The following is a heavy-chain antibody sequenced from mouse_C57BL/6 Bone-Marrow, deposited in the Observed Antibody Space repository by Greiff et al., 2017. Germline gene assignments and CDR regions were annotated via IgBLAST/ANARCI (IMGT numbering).Heavy chain of an antibody. V-gene: IGHV1-15*01. CDR3: YGSSYVDDAMDY. D-gene: IGHD1-1*01. J-gene: IGHJ4*01. CDR2: IDPETGGT. CDR1: GYTFTDYE. Sequence: VQLQQSGAELVRPGASVTLSCKASGYTFTDYEMHWVKQKPVHGLEWIGAIDPETGGTAYNQKFKGKAILTADKSSSTAYMELRSLTSEDSAVYYSYGSSYVDDAMDYWGQGTSVTVSS.